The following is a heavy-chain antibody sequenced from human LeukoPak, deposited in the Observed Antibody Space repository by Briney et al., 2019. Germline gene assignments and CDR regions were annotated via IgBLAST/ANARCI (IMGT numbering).Heavy chain of an antibody. D-gene: IGHD2-8*01. Sequence: GGSLRLSCAASGFTFSSYAMTWVRQAPGKGLEWVSAISGRGAETYYADSVKGRFTISRDNSKNTLHLQMNSLRAEDTALYYCARNGGGFWDVFYYYMDVWGKGTTVTVSS. J-gene: IGHJ6*03. V-gene: IGHV3-23*01. CDR2: ISGRGAET. CDR1: GFTFSSYA. CDR3: ARNGGGFWDVFYYYMDV.